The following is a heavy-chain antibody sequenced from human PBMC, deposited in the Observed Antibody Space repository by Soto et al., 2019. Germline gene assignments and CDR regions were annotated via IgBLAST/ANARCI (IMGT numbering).Heavy chain of an antibody. CDR3: CTVTIGYFYYGMDV. CDR1: GDSVSSNSAA. J-gene: IGHJ6*02. V-gene: IGHV6-1*01. CDR2: TYYRSKWYN. D-gene: IGHD4-17*01. Sequence: QVQLQQSGPGLVKPSQTLSLTCAISGDSVSSNSAAWNWIRQSPSRGLEWLGRTYYRSKWYNDYAVSVKRRITIKPDPSKNQFSLQLNPVTPEVMAVYFCCTVTIGYFYYGMDVWGQSTTVTVSS.